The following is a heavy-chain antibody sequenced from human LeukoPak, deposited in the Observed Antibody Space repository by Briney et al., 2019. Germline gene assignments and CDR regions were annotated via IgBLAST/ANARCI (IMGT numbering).Heavy chain of an antibody. CDR1: GFTFSSYE. CDR3: ARVGDHYHWYFDL. D-gene: IGHD3-10*01. CDR2: LYSGADT. V-gene: IGHV3-53*01. Sequence: GGSLRLSCAASGFTFSSYEMNWVRQAPGKGLEWVSILYSGADTYYTDSVKGRFTISRDSSKNTLFLHMNSLRADDTAIYYCARVGDHYHWYFDLWGRGTRVSVSS. J-gene: IGHJ2*01.